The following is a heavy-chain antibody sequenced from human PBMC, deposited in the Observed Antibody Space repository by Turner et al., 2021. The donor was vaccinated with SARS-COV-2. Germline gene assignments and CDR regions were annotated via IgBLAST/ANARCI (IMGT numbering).Heavy chain of an antibody. D-gene: IGHD3-10*01. V-gene: IGHV4-39*01. J-gene: IGHJ4*02. Sequence: QLQLQEAGPGLVKASETLSLTCTVSCGSIGSSSYYWGWIRQPPGKGLEWIGSSYYTGSTYYNLSLKSRVSISVDTSKNQFSLKLRFVTAADTAASYCATDYGSGGYYFDHWGQGTLVTVSS. CDR3: ATDYGSGGYYFDH. CDR1: CGSIGSSSYY. CDR2: SYYTGST.